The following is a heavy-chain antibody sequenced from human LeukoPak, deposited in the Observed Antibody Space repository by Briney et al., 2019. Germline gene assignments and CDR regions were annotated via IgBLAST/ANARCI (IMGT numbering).Heavy chain of an antibody. CDR2: INSDGRST. V-gene: IGHV3-74*01. Sequence: GGSLRLSCSASGFSLNSFWMQWVRQAPGKGLVWVSRINSDGRSTSYADSVRGRFTISRDNAKNTLYLQMTSRRAEDTAVYYCAREGLGDGFDMWGQGTMVTVSS. CDR3: AREGLGDGFDM. CDR1: GFSLNSFW. J-gene: IGHJ3*02. D-gene: IGHD3/OR15-3a*01.